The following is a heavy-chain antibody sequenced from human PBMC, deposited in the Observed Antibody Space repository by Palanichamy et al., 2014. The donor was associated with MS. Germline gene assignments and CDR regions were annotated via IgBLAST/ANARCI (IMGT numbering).Heavy chain of an antibody. V-gene: IGHV5-51*01. CDR1: GYSFTNYW. CDR3: ARLMTTSLYYYNYIDV. Sequence: EVQLVQSGAEVKKPGESLKISCKGSGYSFTNYWIGWVRQMPGKGLEWMGIIYPDDSDTRYSPSFQGQVTISADKSISTAYLQWSSLKASDTAMYYCARLMTTSLYYYNYIDVWGKGTTVTVPS. CDR2: IYPDDSDT. D-gene: IGHD4-11*01. J-gene: IGHJ6*03.